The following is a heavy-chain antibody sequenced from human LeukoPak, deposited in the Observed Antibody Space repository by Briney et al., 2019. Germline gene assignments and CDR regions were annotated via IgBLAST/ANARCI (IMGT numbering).Heavy chain of an antibody. CDR2: IYYIGTA. CDR3: ARARGDSPRIYYMDV. D-gene: IGHD3-16*01. V-gene: IGHV4-30-4*01. J-gene: IGHJ6*04. Sequence: PSQTLSLTCSVSGDSISIGDYRWSWIRQSPGKGLEWIGYIYYIGTAYYNPSLRSRAALSADTSKNQFSLKLNSVTVADSAVYFCARARGDSPRIYYMDVWGKGTTVTVSS. CDR1: GDSISIGDYR.